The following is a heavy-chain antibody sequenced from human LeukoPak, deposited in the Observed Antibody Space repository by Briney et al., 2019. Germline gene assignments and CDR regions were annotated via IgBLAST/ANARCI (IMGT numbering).Heavy chain of an antibody. CDR3: ARLNLLYYYGSGSYPDY. Sequence: PSETLSLTCTVSGGSISSSSYYWGWIRQPPGKELEWIGSIYYSGSTYYNPSLKSRVTISVDTSKNQFSLKLSSVTAADTAVYYCARLNLLYYYGSGSYPDYWGQGTLVTVSS. V-gene: IGHV4-39*01. CDR2: IYYSGST. J-gene: IGHJ4*02. CDR1: GGSISSSSYY. D-gene: IGHD3-10*01.